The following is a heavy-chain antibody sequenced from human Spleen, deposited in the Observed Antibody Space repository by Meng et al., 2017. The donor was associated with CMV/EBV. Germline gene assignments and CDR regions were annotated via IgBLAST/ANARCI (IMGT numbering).Heavy chain of an antibody. CDR3: ARAPAYCGGDCYLDY. J-gene: IGHJ4*02. CDR1: GYTFTSYY. D-gene: IGHD2-21*01. CDR2: INPGGGST. V-gene: IGHV1-46*01. Sequence: ASVKVSCKASGYTFTSYYMHWVRQAPGQGLEWMGIINPGGGSTTYAQKFQGRVTMTRDTSTSTVYMELSSLRSEDTVVYYCARAPAYCGGDCYLDYWGQGTLVTVSS.